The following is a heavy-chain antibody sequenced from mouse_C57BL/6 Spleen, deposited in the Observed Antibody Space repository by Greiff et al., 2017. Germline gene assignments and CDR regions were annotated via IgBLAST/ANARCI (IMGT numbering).Heavy chain of an antibody. V-gene: IGHV7-3*01. J-gene: IGHJ4*01. CDR2: IRNKANCYTT. CDR3: ARPYYYGSSYYAYAMDY. CDR1: GFTFTDYY. Sequence: DVHLVESGGGLVQPGGSLSLSCAASGFTFTDYYMSWVRQPPGKALEWLGFIRNKANCYTTEYSASVKGRFTISRDNSQSILYLQMNALIAEDSATYYCARPYYYGSSYYAYAMDYWGQGTSVTVSS. D-gene: IGHD1-1*01.